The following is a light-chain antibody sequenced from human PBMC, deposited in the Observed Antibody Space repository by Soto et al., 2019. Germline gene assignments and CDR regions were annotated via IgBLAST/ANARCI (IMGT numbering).Light chain of an antibody. V-gene: IGKV3-15*01. J-gene: IGKJ1*01. CDR2: GAS. Sequence: EIVMTQSPVTLSVSPGERVTISCRASQSVFSNLAWYQQRPGQAPRLLIYGASNRATGIPARFSGSGSGTEFTLTISSLQSEDFAVYYCQQCNSWPMTFGQGTKLEIK. CDR1: QSVFSN. CDR3: QQCNSWPMT.